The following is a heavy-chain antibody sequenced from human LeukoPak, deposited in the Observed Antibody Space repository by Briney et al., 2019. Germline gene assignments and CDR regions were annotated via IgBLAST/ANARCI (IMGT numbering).Heavy chain of an antibody. V-gene: IGHV1-2*02. CDR2: INPNSGGT. CDR1: GYTFTGYY. CDR3: ARGRLYYDSSGYYLTNSIDY. D-gene: IGHD3-22*01. Sequence: ASVKVSCKASGYTFTGYYMHWVRQAPGQGLEWMGWINPNSGGTNYAQKFQGRVTMTRDTSISTADMELSRLRSDDTAVYYCARGRLYYDSSGYYLTNSIDYWGQGTLVTVSS. J-gene: IGHJ4*02.